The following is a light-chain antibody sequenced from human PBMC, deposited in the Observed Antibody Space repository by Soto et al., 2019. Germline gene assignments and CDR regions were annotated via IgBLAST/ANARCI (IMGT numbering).Light chain of an antibody. CDR1: QSVSSSY. J-gene: IGKJ2*01. Sequence: EVVLTQSPGTLSLSPGERATLSCRASQSVSSSYLAWYQQKPGQAPRLLIYGTSSRATGIADRFSGSGSGTDFTLTISRLEHEDFAVYYCQQYSNSPPMYTFGQGTKLEIK. CDR3: QQYSNSPPMYT. CDR2: GTS. V-gene: IGKV3-20*01.